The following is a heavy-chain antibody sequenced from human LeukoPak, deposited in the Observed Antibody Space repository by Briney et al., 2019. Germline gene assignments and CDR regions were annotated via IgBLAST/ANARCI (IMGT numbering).Heavy chain of an antibody. Sequence: GVSLRLSCAASGLTFSSYAMSWVRQAPGRGLEGVSAISGSGGSTYYANSLQDRFTISRDNSKNTLYLQMNSLRAEDKAVYYCAKAGAWGSYLDYFDYWGQGTLVTVSS. CDR2: ISGSGGST. D-gene: IGHD1-26*01. J-gene: IGHJ4*02. V-gene: IGHV3-23*01. CDR1: GLTFSSYA. CDR3: AKAGAWGSYLDYFDY.